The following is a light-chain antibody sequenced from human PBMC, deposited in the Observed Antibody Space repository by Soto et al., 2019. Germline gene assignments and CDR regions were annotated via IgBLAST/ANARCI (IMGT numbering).Light chain of an antibody. CDR2: EVS. CDR3: CSYAGSSTFV. CDR1: SSDVGSYNL. J-gene: IGLJ3*02. V-gene: IGLV2-23*02. Sequence: QSALTQPASASGSPGQSITISCTGTSSDVGSYNLVSWYQQHPGKAPKLMIYEVSKRPSGVSNRFSGSKSGNTASLTISGLQAEDEADDYCCSYAGSSTFVFGGGTKLTVL.